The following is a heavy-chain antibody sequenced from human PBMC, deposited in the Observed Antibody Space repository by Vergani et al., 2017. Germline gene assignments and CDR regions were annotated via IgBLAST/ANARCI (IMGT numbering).Heavy chain of an antibody. J-gene: IGHJ4*02. D-gene: IGHD2-8*01. CDR2: ISSSGLGA. CDR3: ARGYCTNSICRGKVDS. Sequence: EVQLLESGGGLVQPGGSLRLSCVASGFSFNSSALNWVRQAPGKGLEWVSSISSSGLGAYYADSVKGRFTLSRDNSKNTVLLHMKNLRVGDTAVYYCARGYCTNSICRGKVDSWGQGTLVTVSS. V-gene: IGHV3-23*01. CDR1: GFSFNSSA.